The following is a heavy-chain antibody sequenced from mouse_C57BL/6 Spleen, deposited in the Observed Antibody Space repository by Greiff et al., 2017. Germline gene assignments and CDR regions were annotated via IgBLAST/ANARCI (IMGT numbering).Heavy chain of an antibody. V-gene: IGHV1-80*01. CDR1: GYAFSSYW. CDR3: ARSGYYSNAWFAY. J-gene: IGHJ3*01. CDR2: IYPGDGDT. D-gene: IGHD2-5*01. Sequence: ESGAELVKPGASVKISCKASGYAFSSYWMNWVKQRPGKGLEWIGQIYPGDGDTNYNGKFKGKATLTADKSSSTAYMQLSSLTSEDSAVYFCARSGYYSNAWFAYWGQGTLVTVSA.